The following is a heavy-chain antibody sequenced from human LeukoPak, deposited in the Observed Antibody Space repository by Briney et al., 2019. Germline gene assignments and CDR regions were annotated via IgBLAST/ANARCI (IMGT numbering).Heavy chain of an antibody. J-gene: IGHJ4*02. CDR2: ISAYNGNT. Sequence: ASVKVSCKASGYTFTSYGISWVGQAPGQGLEWMGWISAYNGNTNYAQKLQGRVSMTTETSTSKAYMELRSLRSDDTAVYYCARARPPTYYYDSSGYYPNDYWGQGTLVTVSS. D-gene: IGHD3-22*01. V-gene: IGHV1-18*01. CDR3: ARARPPTYYYDSSGYYPNDY. CDR1: GYTFTSYG.